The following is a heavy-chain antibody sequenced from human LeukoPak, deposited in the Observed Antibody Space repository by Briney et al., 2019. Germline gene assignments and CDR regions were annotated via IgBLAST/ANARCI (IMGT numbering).Heavy chain of an antibody. CDR2: ISWISGSI. Sequence: GRSLRLSCAASGFTFDDYAMHWVRQAPGKGLEWVSGISWISGSIGYADSVKGRFTISRDNAKNSLYLQMNSLRGEDTALYYCAKDIAGYSYGFAPIEYRGQGTLVTVSS. CDR3: AKDIAGYSYGFAPIEY. V-gene: IGHV3-9*01. J-gene: IGHJ4*02. D-gene: IGHD5-18*01. CDR1: GFTFDDYA.